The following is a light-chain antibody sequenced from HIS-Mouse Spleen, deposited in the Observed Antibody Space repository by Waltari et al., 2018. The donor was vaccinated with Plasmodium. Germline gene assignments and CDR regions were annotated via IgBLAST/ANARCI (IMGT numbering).Light chain of an antibody. V-gene: IGLV3-21*02. J-gene: IGLJ2*01. CDR3: QVWDSSSDHPV. CDR2: DDS. Sequence: SYVLTQPPSVSVAPGPTARITCGGNNIGSKSVHGYQQKPGQAPVLVVYDDSARPSGIPERFSGSNSGNTATLTISRVEAGDEADYYCQVWDSSSDHPVFGGGTKLTVL. CDR1: NIGSKS.